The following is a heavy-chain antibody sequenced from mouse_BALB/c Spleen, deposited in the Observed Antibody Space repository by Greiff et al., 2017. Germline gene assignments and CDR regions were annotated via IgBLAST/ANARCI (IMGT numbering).Heavy chain of an antibody. D-gene: IGHD2-3*01. J-gene: IGHJ3*01. Sequence: VQLQQSGPGLVQPSQSLSITCTVSGFSLTSYGVHWVRQSPGKGLEWLGVIWSGGSTDYNAAFISRLSISKDNSKSQVFFKMNSLQANDTAIYYCATNCDDGYPFAYWGQGTLVTVSA. V-gene: IGHV2-2*02. CDR1: GFSLTSYG. CDR3: ATNCDDGYPFAY. CDR2: IWSGGST.